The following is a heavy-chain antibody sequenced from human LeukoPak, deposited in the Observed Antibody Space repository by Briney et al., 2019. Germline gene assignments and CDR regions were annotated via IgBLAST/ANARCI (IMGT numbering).Heavy chain of an antibody. CDR1: GFTFSSYA. CDR2: INVGNGNT. J-gene: IGHJ4*02. Sequence: ASVKVSCKASGFTFSSYAIHWVRQAPGQRLEWMGWINVGNGNTKLSQQFQGRVTMTRDTSASTAYMELSSLRSEDTAVYYCARDGYYYYSSSYDYWGQGTLVTVSS. V-gene: IGHV1-3*01. CDR3: ARDGYYYYSSSYDY. D-gene: IGHD3-22*01.